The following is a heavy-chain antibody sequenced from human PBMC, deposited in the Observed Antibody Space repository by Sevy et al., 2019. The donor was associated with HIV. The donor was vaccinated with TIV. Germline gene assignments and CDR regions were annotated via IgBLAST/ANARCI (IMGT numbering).Heavy chain of an antibody. CDR3: AREFYGRSDD. J-gene: IGHJ4*02. D-gene: IGHD4-17*01. CDR2: INPDSNVI. Sequence: GGSLRLSCAASGFSFSLYSMDWVRRAPGKGLEWLSHINPDSNVIYYADSVRGRFTISRDNVKNSLYLQMNSLRVDDTAVYYCAREFYGRSDDWGQGTLVTVSS. CDR1: GFSFSLYS. V-gene: IGHV3-48*01.